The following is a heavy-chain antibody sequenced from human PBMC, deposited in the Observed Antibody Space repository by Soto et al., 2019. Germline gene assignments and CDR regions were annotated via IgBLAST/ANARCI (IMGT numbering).Heavy chain of an antibody. J-gene: IGHJ4*02. V-gene: IGHV1-46*01. D-gene: IGHD3-22*01. CDR2: INPIGGRT. CDR1: GNSFTSYY. Sequence: ASVKVSCKTSGNSFTSYYIHWVRQAPGQGLEWMGVINPIGGRTTYAQKFQGRVAMTRDTSTSTLYMDLSSLRSDDTAVYYCTRDLSSGFDYWGQGTQVTVPQ. CDR3: TRDLSSGFDY.